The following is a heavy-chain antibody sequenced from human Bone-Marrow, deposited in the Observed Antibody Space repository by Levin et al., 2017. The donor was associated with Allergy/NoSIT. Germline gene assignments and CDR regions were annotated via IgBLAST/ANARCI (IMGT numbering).Heavy chain of an antibody. CDR3: ARRYCTGFTCYPFDY. Sequence: ASVKVSCKVSAYNFANYWIGWVRQMPGKGLEWMGIIYSGNSDTRYSPSFQGQVTISVDKSITTAYLQWSSLKASDTAVYYCARRYCTGFTCYPFDYWGQGTLVTVSS. V-gene: IGHV5-51*01. CDR1: AYNFANYW. CDR2: IYSGNSDT. J-gene: IGHJ4*02. D-gene: IGHD2-8*02.